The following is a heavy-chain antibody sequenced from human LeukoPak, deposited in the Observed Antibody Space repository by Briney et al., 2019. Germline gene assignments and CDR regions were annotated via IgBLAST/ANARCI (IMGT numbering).Heavy chain of an antibody. D-gene: IGHD2-2*01. J-gene: IGHJ3*02. V-gene: IGHV1-24*01. Sequence: ASVKVSRKVSGYTLTELSMHWVRQAPGKGLEWMGGFDPEDGETIYAQKFQGRVTMTEDTSTDTAYMELSSLRSEDTAVYYCATIRYCSSTSCSRDAFDIWGQGTMVTVSS. CDR2: FDPEDGET. CDR3: ATIRYCSSTSCSRDAFDI. CDR1: GYTLTELS.